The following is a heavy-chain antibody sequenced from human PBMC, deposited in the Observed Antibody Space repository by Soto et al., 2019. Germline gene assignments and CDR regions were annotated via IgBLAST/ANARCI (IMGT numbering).Heavy chain of an antibody. V-gene: IGHV3-7*03. D-gene: IGHD3-22*01. CDR3: ARGPGRADRGYYYYGMDV. CDR1: GFTFSSSW. Sequence: PGGSLRLSCAASGFTFSSSWMTWVRQAPGKGLEWVAKIKQDGGEKYYVDSVKGRFTISRDNAKNSLYLQMNSLRAEDTAVYYCARGPGRADRGYYYYGMDVWGQGTTVTVSS. J-gene: IGHJ6*02. CDR2: IKQDGGEK.